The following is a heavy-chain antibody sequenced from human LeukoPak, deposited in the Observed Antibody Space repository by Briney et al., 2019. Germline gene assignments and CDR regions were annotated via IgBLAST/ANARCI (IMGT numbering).Heavy chain of an antibody. CDR3: AKNPCYFYMYV. Sequence: GTLRLPCSASGITFSSTGNCWVRQGPQPGREAVSAIGGICCSTNSYYTLHGRVRITRVNSKNKHYLQMNSLRAEDRAVYYCAKNPCYFYMYVSGKGDTVTVSS. V-gene: IGHV3-23*01. J-gene: IGHJ6*03. CDR1: GITFSSTG. CDR2: IGGICCST.